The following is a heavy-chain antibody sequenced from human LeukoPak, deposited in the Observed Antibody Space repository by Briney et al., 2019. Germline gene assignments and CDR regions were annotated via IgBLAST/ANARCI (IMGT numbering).Heavy chain of an antibody. CDR2: ISAYNGNT. V-gene: IGHV1-18*01. CDR1: GGTFSSYA. CDR3: ARVYYDILTGYPPLDY. J-gene: IGHJ4*02. Sequence: ASVKVSCKASGGTFSSYAISWVRQAPGQGLEWMGWISAYNGNTNYAQKLQGRVTMTTDTSTSTAYMELRSLRSDDTAVYYCARVYYDILTGYPPLDYWGQGTLVTVSS. D-gene: IGHD3-9*01.